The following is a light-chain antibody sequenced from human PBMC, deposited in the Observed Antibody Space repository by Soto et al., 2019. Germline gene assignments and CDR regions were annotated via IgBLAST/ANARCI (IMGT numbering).Light chain of an antibody. CDR2: GAS. CDR3: QQYGSSPYT. J-gene: IGKJ2*01. Sequence: ENVLTQSPGTLSLSPAAGATLSCRSSQSVTKNFLAWYQQKPGQAPRLLISGASSRPGGIPDRFSGSGSGTDFTLTIPRLEPEDFAVYYCQQYGSSPYTFGQGTKVDIK. V-gene: IGKV3-20*01. CDR1: QSVTKNF.